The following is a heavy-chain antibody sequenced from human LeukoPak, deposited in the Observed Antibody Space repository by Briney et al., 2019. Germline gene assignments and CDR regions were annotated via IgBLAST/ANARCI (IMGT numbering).Heavy chain of an antibody. CDR2: INPSGGST. CDR3: ARELNEAGFTVTDPHYFDY. D-gene: IGHD4-17*01. V-gene: IGHV1-46*01. CDR1: GYTFTSYY. J-gene: IGHJ4*02. Sequence: ASVKVSCKASGYTFTSYYMHWVRQAPGQGLEWMGIINPSGGSTSYAQKFQGRVTMTRDTSTSTVYMELSSLRAEDTAVYYCARELNEAGFTVTDPHYFDYWGQGALVTV.